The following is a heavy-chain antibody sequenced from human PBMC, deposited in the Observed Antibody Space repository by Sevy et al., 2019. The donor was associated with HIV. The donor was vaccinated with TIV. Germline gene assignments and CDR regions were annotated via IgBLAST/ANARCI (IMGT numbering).Heavy chain of an antibody. CDR2: IYYGGST. V-gene: IGHV4-39*01. CDR3: GTRRGGYFNYYFDY. J-gene: IGHJ4*02. D-gene: IGHD3-22*01. CDR1: GGSISSSSYY. Sequence: SETLSLTCTVSGGSISSSSYYWGWIRQPPGQGLEWVGSIYYGGSTYYNPSLKSLFTIAVATSKNQFPLKLSSATAADTAVYYWGTRRGGYFNYYFDYWGQGTLVTVSS.